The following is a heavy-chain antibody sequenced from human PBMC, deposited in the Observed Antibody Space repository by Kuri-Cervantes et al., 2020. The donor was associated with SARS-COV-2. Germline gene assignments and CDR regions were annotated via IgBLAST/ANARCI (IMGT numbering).Heavy chain of an antibody. CDR3: ARPGGFLDV. Sequence: ESLKIPCAVYGGSFSGYYWSWIRQPPGKGLEWIGEINHSGSTNYNPSLKSRVTISVDTSKNQFSLKLSSVTAADTAVYYCARPGGFLDVWGKGTTVTVSS. J-gene: IGHJ6*04. D-gene: IGHD4-23*01. CDR2: INHSGST. CDR1: GGSFSGYY. V-gene: IGHV4-34*01.